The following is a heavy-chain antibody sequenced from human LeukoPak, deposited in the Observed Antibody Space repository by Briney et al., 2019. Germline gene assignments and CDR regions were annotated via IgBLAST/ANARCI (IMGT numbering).Heavy chain of an antibody. Sequence: PSETLCLTPTGFVGSISSFKWRSIPQPPGKGLEWIGYIYYSGSTNYNPSLKSRVTISIDTSKNQFSLKLSSVSAADMAMYDCAGHYGSGFDFWGQGTLVTVSS. CDR3: AGHYGSGFDF. J-gene: IGHJ5*01. CDR2: IYYSGST. D-gene: IGHD3-10*01. CDR1: VGSISSFK. V-gene: IGHV4-59*01.